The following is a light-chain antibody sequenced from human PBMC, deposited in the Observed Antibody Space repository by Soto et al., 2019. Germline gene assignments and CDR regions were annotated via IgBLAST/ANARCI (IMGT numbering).Light chain of an antibody. CDR3: QQYVSSVT. CDR2: GAS. CDR1: QSVDSSF. Sequence: EIVLTQSPGSLSLSPGERATLSRRASQSVDSSFFAWYQQKPGQAPRLLIYGASNRATGIPDRFSGSGSGTVFTLTISRLEPEDFAVYYCQQYVSSVTFGQGTKVEIK. V-gene: IGKV3-20*01. J-gene: IGKJ1*01.